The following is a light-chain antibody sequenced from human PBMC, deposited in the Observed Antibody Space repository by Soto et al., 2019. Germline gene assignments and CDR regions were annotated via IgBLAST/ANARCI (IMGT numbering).Light chain of an antibody. J-gene: IGLJ1*01. Sequence: QSALTQPRSVSGSPGQSVTISCTGTSSDVGRYNHVSWYQHHPGKAPTLMIYDVTKRPSGVPDRFAGSKFCNTASLTISGLQAEDESDYYCCSYGGSSYVFGTGTKLTVL. V-gene: IGLV2-11*01. CDR1: SSDVGRYNH. CDR3: CSYGGSSYV. CDR2: DVT.